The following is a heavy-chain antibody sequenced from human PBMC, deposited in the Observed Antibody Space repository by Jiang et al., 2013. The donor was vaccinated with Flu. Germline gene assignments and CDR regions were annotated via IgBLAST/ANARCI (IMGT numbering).Heavy chain of an antibody. J-gene: IGHJ2*01. CDR1: GFTFSSYA. V-gene: IGHV3-23*01. CDR2: ISGSGGST. CDR3: AKMGRGTVVVVAATQRRYFDL. D-gene: IGHD2-15*01. Sequence: VQLLESGGGLVQPGGSLRLSCAASGFTFSSYAMSWVRQAPGKGLEWVSAISGSGGSTYYADSVKGRFTISRDNSKNTLYLQMNSLRAEDTAVYYCAKMGRGTVVVVAATQRRYFDLWGRGTLVTASS.